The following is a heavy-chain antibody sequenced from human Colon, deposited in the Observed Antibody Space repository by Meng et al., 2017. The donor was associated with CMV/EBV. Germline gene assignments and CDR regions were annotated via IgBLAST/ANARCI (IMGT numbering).Heavy chain of an antibody. CDR3: ARGIPDF. D-gene: IGHD3/OR15-3a*01. J-gene: IGHJ4*02. CDR1: GYTFTSNA. CDR2: MKPNSGDT. Sequence: QVQLVQSGAEVTKPGASVKVSCKASGYTFTSNAINGVRQATGQGLEWMGWMKPNSGDTGYAPNFQGMITMTRNTSINTAYMELRSLTNEHTAIYYCARGIPDFWGQGTLVTVSS. V-gene: IGHV1-8*01.